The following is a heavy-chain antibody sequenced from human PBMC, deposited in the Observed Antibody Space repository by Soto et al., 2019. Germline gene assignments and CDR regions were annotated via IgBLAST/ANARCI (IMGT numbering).Heavy chain of an antibody. Sequence: PSETLSLTCTVSGGSISSGGYYWSWIRQHPGKGLEWIGYIYYSGSTYYNPSLKSRVTISVDTSKNQFSLKLSSVTAADTAVYYCATSYSNYVLDGMDVWGQGTTVTV. CDR2: IYYSGST. D-gene: IGHD4-4*01. V-gene: IGHV4-31*03. CDR3: ATSYSNYVLDGMDV. CDR1: GGSISSGGYY. J-gene: IGHJ6*02.